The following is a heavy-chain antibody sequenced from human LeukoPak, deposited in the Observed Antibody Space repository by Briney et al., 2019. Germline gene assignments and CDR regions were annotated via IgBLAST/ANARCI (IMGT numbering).Heavy chain of an antibody. D-gene: IGHD3-10*01. CDR3: ARIYIVYYGSESYKYYFDY. CDR2: IYYTGAT. J-gene: IGHJ4*02. V-gene: IGHV4-59*11. CDR1: GGSMSVHY. Sequence: PSETLSLTCTVSGGSMSVHYWSWIRQTPGKGLEWIGHIYYTGATTYNPSLKSPVSISVDTSKNQFSLRLTSVTAADTAVYFCARIYIVYYGSESYKYYFDYWGQGMLVTVSS.